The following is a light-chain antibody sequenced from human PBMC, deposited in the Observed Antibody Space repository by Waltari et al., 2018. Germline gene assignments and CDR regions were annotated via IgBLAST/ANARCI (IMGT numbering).Light chain of an antibody. CDR3: QQYNDDPRT. V-gene: IGKV1-5*03. Sequence: DIQMTQSPSTLSASVGDRVTITCRASQSVSNWLAWYQQKPGKAPNLLIYQASSLESGVPSRFSGSGSGTEFTLTISSLQPDDFATYYCQQYNDDPRTFGQGTEVEFK. CDR2: QAS. J-gene: IGKJ1*01. CDR1: QSVSNW.